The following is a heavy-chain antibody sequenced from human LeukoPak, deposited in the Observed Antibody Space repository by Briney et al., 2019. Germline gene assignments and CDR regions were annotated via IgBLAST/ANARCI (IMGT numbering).Heavy chain of an antibody. V-gene: IGHV1-2*02. Sequence: ASVKVSCKASGYTVTVFDMQWVRQSPGQGLEWMGWINPNSGGTYSAQKFQGRVTMTRDTSTSTAHMELRSLRSDDTAVYYCARDWHYGSGHVHYWGQGPLVTVSS. CDR3: ARDWHYGSGHVHY. D-gene: IGHD3-10*01. CDR1: GYTVTVFD. J-gene: IGHJ4*02. CDR2: INPNSGGT.